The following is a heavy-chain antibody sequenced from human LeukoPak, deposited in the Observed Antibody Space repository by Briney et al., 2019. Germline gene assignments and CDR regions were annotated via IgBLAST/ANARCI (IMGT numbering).Heavy chain of an antibody. Sequence: SETLSLTCTVSGGSISSHYWSWIRQPPGKGLEWIGYIYYSGSTNYNPSLKSRVTVSVDTSKNQFSLKLSSVTAADTAVYYCARGAGDGYNRNCFDYWGQGTLVTVSS. V-gene: IGHV4-59*11. CDR1: GGSISSHY. CDR2: IYYSGST. D-gene: IGHD5-24*01. CDR3: ARGAGDGYNRNCFDY. J-gene: IGHJ4*02.